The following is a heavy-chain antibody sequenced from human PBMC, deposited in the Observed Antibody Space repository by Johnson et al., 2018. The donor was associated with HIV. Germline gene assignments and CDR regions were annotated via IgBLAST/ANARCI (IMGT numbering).Heavy chain of an antibody. CDR3: AKDPRYKYGGAFDI. CDR1: GFTFGTFA. Sequence: QVQLVESGGGVVQPGRSLRLSCAASGFTFGTFAMHWVRQAPGKGLEWVAVISSDGNNKYYADSVKGRFTISRDNSMNTLYLQMNSLTIDDTAVYYCAKDPRYKYGGAFDIWGQGTMVTVSS. CDR2: ISSDGNNK. V-gene: IGHV3-30-3*01. J-gene: IGHJ3*02. D-gene: IGHD3-16*01.